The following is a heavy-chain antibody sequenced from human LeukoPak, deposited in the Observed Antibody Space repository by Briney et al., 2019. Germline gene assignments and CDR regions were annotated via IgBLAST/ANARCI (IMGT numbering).Heavy chain of an antibody. Sequence: GGSLRLSCAASGFTFSSYAMSWVRQAPGKGLEWVSAISGSGGSTYYADSVKGRFTISRDNSKNTLYLQMNSLRAEDTAVYYCAKGPRRAAAFSGSLLIQHWARAPWSPSPQ. D-gene: IGHD6-13*01. CDR1: GFTFSSYA. CDR3: AKGPRRAAAFSGSLLIQH. J-gene: IGHJ1*01. CDR2: ISGSGGST. V-gene: IGHV3-23*01.